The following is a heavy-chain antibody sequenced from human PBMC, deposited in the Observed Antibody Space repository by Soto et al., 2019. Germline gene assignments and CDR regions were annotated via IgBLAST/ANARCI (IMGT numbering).Heavy chain of an antibody. Sequence: SPRVPCAASGFTVSSNYMSWVRQAPGKGLEWVSVIYSGGSTYYADSVKGRFTISRDNSKNTLYLQMNSLRAEDTAVYYCARDRVESGYPEYFQHWGQGTLVTVSS. D-gene: IGHD3-22*01. CDR1: GFTVSSNY. CDR3: ARDRVESGYPEYFQH. J-gene: IGHJ1*01. V-gene: IGHV3-53*01. CDR2: IYSGGST.